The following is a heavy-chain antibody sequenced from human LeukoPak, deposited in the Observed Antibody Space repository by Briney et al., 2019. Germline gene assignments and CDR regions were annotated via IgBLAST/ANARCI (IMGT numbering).Heavy chain of an antibody. D-gene: IGHD6-6*01. CDR2: IYHSGST. Sequence: PSETLSLTCAVSGGSISSGGYSWSWIRQPPGKGLEWIGYIYHSGSTYYNPSLKSRVTISVDRSKNQFSLKLSSVTAADTAVYYCARGLYSSSSSSRFDPWGQGTPVTVSS. CDR1: GGSISSGGYS. V-gene: IGHV4-30-2*01. CDR3: ARGLYSSSSSSRFDP. J-gene: IGHJ5*02.